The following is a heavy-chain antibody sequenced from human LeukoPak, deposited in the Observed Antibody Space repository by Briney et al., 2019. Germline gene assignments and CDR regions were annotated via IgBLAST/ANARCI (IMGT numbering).Heavy chain of an antibody. J-gene: IGHJ5*02. CDR1: GGSISSGDYY. CDR3: ARGSGSYWGPYNWFDP. Sequence: PSETLSLTCTVSGGSISSGDYYWTWIRQHPGKGLEWIGNMYHSGSTYYNPSLKSRVTISVDTSKNQFSLKLSSVTAATTALYYCARGSGSYWGPYNWFDPWGQGTLVTVPS. V-gene: IGHV4-31*03. D-gene: IGHD1-26*01. CDR2: MYHSGST.